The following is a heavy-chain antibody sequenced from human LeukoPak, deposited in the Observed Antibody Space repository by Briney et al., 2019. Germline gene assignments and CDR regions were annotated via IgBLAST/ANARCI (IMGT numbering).Heavy chain of an antibody. V-gene: IGHV3-23*01. Sequence: GGSLRLSCAASGFAFSSHAMSWVRQAPGKGLEWVSGIRADGGSTYYADSVKGRFTISRDNSKKTLYLQMNSLRVEDTAIYYCAKDRAYGGNSEVVDWGQGTLVSVSS. CDR3: AKDRAYGGNSEVVD. CDR2: IRADGGST. CDR1: GFAFSSHA. D-gene: IGHD4-23*01. J-gene: IGHJ4*02.